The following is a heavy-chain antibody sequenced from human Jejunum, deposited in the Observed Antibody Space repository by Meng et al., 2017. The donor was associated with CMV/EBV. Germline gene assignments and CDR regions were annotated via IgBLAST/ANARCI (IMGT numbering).Heavy chain of an antibody. Sequence: HLVQYGDEGKKPGASVKVSCKASGYTFTNYYMHWVRQAPGQGLEWMGVINPSGGSTNYAQKFQGRLTMTRDTSTSTVYMELSSLRSEDTAVYYCARGDGGNGSDYWGQGTLVTVSS. V-gene: IGHV1-46*01. CDR1: GYTFTNYY. D-gene: IGHD4-23*01. CDR2: INPSGGST. CDR3: ARGDGGNGSDY. J-gene: IGHJ4*02.